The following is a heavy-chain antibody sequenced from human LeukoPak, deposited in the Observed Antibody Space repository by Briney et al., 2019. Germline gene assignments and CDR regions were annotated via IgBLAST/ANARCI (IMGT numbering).Heavy chain of an antibody. D-gene: IGHD1-26*01. CDR2: IYTSEDT. CDR1: DGSISTYY. J-gene: IGHJ3*02. Sequence: PETLSLTCTVSDGSISTYYWSWIRQAAGKGLEWIGRIYTSEDTNYNPSLKSRVTMSINTSNNQFSLKLSSVTAADTAVYYCARYSGSYREAFDIWGQGTMVTVSS. CDR3: ARYSGSYREAFDI. V-gene: IGHV4-4*07.